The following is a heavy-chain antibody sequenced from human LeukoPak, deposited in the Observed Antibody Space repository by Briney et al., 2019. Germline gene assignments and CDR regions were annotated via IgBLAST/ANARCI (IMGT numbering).Heavy chain of an antibody. D-gene: IGHD6-13*01. V-gene: IGHV4-34*01. CDR1: GGSFSAFY. Sequence: SETLSLTCAVYGGSFSAFYWSWVRQPPGKGLEWIGEIHHSGHNNYNPSLKSRVTISVDTSKNQFSLKLSSVTAADTAVYYCAREGIAAAGYYYYMDVWGKGTTVTISS. CDR2: IHHSGHN. CDR3: AREGIAAAGYYYYMDV. J-gene: IGHJ6*03.